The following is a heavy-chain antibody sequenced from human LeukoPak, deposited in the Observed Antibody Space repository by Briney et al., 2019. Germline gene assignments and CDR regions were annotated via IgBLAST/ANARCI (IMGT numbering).Heavy chain of an antibody. V-gene: IGHV3-7*01. J-gene: IGHJ4*02. CDR1: GFSFSTYW. CDR2: IRSDGSDK. Sequence: GGSLRLSCAASGFSFSTYWVSWVRQAPGKGLEWLANIRSDGSDKYYVDSVRGRFTISKDNAKNSLYLQMDSLRVEDTAVYYCAISRSDWGQGTLVTVSS. CDR3: AISRSD.